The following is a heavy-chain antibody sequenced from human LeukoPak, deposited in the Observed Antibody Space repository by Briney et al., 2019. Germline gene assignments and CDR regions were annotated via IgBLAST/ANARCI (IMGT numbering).Heavy chain of an antibody. J-gene: IGHJ4*02. CDR2: ISSSSSYT. V-gene: IGHV3-11*05. CDR3: ARVYYDILTSPYYFDY. Sequence: PGGSLSLSCAASGFTFRDYYMRWIRQPPGKGLEWVSYISSSSSYTNYAHSVKRRFTSSRDNAKNSLYLQMNSLRAEDTAVYYCARVYYDILTSPYYFDYWGQGTLVTVSS. D-gene: IGHD3-9*01. CDR1: GFTFRDYY.